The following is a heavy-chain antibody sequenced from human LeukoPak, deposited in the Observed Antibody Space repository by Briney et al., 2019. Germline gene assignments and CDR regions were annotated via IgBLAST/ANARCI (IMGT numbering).Heavy chain of an antibody. CDR1: GGSISSGGYY. V-gene: IGHV4-31*03. CDR2: IHYSGNT. Sequence: SETLSLTCTVSGGSISSGGYYWSWIRQNAGKGLEWIGYIHYSGNTYYNPSLKSRLTISVDTSKNQFSLKLTSVTAADTAVYYCARGDGSNFDHWGQGTLVTDSS. J-gene: IGHJ4*02. CDR3: ARGDGSNFDH. D-gene: IGHD5-24*01.